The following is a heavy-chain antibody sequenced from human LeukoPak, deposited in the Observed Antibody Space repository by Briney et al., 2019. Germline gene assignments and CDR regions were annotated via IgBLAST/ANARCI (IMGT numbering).Heavy chain of an antibody. D-gene: IGHD2-2*01. CDR3: ARPGGGYCSSTSCSLYYYYGMDV. J-gene: IGHJ6*02. V-gene: IGHV1-69*01. CDR2: IIPIFGTA. CDR1: GGTFSSYA. Sequence: GASMKVSCKASGGTFSSYAISWVRQAPGQGLEWMGGIIPIFGTANYAQKFQGRVTITADESTSTAYMELSSLRSEDTAVYYCARPGGGYCSSTSCSLYYYYGMDVWGQGTTVTVSS.